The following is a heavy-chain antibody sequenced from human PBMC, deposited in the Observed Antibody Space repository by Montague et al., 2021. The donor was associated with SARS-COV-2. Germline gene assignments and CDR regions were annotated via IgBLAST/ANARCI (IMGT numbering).Heavy chain of an antibody. CDR2: IYWNDGK. D-gene: IGHD5-12*01. J-gene: IGHJ5*02. V-gene: IGHV2-5*01. Sequence: VKPTQTFTLICSFSGFSLDTRGAGVAWIRQPPGKALEWLGTIYWNDGKHYNSSLKSRLSMSKDTSKNQVVLILTDVDPADTATYFCAHREEDNNGHSWFDPWGQGTLVTVSS. CDR3: AHREEDNNGHSWFDP. CDR1: GFSLDTRGAG.